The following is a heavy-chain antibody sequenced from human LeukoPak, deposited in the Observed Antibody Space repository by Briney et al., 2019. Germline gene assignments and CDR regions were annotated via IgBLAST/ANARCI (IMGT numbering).Heavy chain of an antibody. D-gene: IGHD3-10*01. CDR2: ISWNSGLI. CDR1: GFMFDDYA. J-gene: IGHJ4*02. CDR3: AKEADYHGELLYYYFDY. V-gene: IGHV3-9*01. Sequence: ALRLSCAASGFMFDDYAMHWVRQAPGKGLEWVSGISWNSGLIGYADSVKGRFTISRDNAKNSLYLQMNSLRAEDTALYYCAKEADYHGELLYYYFDYWGQGTLVTVSS.